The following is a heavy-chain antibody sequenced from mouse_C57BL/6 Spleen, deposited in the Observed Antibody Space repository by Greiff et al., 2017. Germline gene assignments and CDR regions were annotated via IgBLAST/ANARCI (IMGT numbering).Heavy chain of an antibody. D-gene: IGHD3-2*02. CDR1: GYTFTDYY. Sequence: VHVKQSGPELVKPGASVKISCKASGYTFTDYYMNWVKQSHGKSLEWIGDINPNNGGTSYNQKFKGKATLTVDKSSSTAYMELRSLTSEDSAVYYCATETAQATYFDYWGQGTTLTVSS. J-gene: IGHJ2*01. V-gene: IGHV1-26*01. CDR2: INPNNGGT. CDR3: ATETAQATYFDY.